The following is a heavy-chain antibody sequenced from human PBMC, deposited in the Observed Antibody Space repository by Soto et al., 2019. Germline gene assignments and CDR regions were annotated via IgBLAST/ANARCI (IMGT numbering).Heavy chain of an antibody. CDR2: IKTDASEK. Sequence: GSLRLSCAASGFTLRSYWMSWVRQAPGKGLEWLATIKTDASEKKYVDSVKGRFTVSRDNAKNSLYLQMDSLRVEDSAIYYCVRGTPTPGLDIWGHGTPVTVSS. D-gene: IGHD1-1*01. V-gene: IGHV3-7*03. CDR1: GFTLRSYW. CDR3: VRGTPTPGLDI. J-gene: IGHJ4*01.